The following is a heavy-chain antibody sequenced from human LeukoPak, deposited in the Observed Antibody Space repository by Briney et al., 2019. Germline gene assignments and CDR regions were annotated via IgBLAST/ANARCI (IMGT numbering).Heavy chain of an antibody. Sequence: SVKVSCKASGGTFSSYAISWVRQAPGQGLEWMGRIIPILGIANYAQKFQGRVTITADKSTSTAYMELSSLRSEDTAVYYCARSRRDGYNRLDYWGRGTLVTVSS. CDR1: GGTFSSYA. CDR3: ARSRRDGYNRLDY. V-gene: IGHV1-69*04. D-gene: IGHD5-24*01. J-gene: IGHJ4*02. CDR2: IIPILGIA.